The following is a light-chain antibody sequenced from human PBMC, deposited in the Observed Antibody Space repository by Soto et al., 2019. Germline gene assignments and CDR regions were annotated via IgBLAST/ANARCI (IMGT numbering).Light chain of an antibody. J-gene: IGLJ1*01. Sequence: QSALTQPRSVSGSPGQSVTISCSGTSSDVGGYHYVSWYQQHPGKAPKLMIYDVSKRPSGVPDRFSGSKSGNTASLTISGLQADDEADYYCCSYAGRYTYVFGTGTKLTVL. CDR3: CSYAGRYTYV. CDR2: DVS. V-gene: IGLV2-11*01. CDR1: SSDVGGYHY.